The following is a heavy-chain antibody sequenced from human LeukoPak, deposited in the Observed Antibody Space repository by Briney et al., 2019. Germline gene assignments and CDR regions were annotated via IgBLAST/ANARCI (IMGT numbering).Heavy chain of an antibody. CDR2: INPNSGGT. J-gene: IGHJ3*02. CDR3: ARDRTTMVRGGDAFDI. Sequence: ASVKVSCKASGYTFTGYYMHWVRQAPGQGLEWMGWINPNSGGTNYAQKFQGRVTMTRDTSISTAYMELSRLRSDDTAVYYCARDRTTMVRGGDAFDIWGQGTMVTVSS. CDR1: GYTFTGYY. D-gene: IGHD3-10*01. V-gene: IGHV1-2*02.